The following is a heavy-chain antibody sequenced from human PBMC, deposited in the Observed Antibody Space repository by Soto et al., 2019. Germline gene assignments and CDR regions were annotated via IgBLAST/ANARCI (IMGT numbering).Heavy chain of an antibody. CDR3: VRGWGSPDDS. CDR2: INTDGSST. J-gene: IGHJ4*02. V-gene: IGHV3-74*01. Sequence: EVQLVESGGGLVQPGGSLRLSCAGSGFTFNNYWMHWVRQAAGKGLVWVSRINTDGSSTNYADSVKGRFTISRDNATNTLLLQMSSLRAADTAVYYCVRGWGSPDDSWGQGTLVTVSS. D-gene: IGHD7-27*01. CDR1: GFTFNNYW.